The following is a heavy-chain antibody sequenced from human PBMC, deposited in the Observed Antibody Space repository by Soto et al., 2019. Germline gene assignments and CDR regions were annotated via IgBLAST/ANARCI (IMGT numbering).Heavy chain of an antibody. D-gene: IGHD3-3*01. J-gene: IGHJ4*02. CDR3: AREVYYDFWSGVNTHPCYFDD. V-gene: IGHV3-30-3*01. CDR1: GFTFSRHT. Sequence: QVQLVESGGGVVQPGRSLRLSCAASGFTFSRHTMHWVRQAPGKGLEWVAAISDDGSNTYYADSVKGRFTISRDNSKNTLYLQMNSLSSEDTAVHHCAREVYYDFWSGVNTHPCYFDDWGQGTLVTVSS. CDR2: ISDDGSNT.